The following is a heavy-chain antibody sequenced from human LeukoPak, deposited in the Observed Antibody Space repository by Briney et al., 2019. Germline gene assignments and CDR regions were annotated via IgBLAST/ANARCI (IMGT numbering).Heavy chain of an antibody. CDR3: ARDRGIMITFGGVIVPPGDAFDI. CDR2: IIPIFGTP. Sequence: SVKVSCKASGYTFSSHAISWVRQAPGQGLECMGGIIPIFGTPNYAQKFQGRVTITADKSTTTAYMELSRLRSDDTAVYYCARDRGIMITFGGVIVPPGDAFDIWGQGTMVTVSS. J-gene: IGHJ3*02. V-gene: IGHV1-69*06. D-gene: IGHD3-16*02. CDR1: GYTFSSHA.